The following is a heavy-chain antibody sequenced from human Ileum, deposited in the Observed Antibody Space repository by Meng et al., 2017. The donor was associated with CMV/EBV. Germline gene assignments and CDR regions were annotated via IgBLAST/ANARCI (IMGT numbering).Heavy chain of an antibody. V-gene: IGHV1-69*05. D-gene: IGHD6-13*01. J-gene: IGHJ5*02. CDR1: GGPFSSYA. Sequence: SAVTVSCKASGGPFSSYAISWVRQAPGQGLEWMGGIIPIFGTANYAQKFQGRVTITTDESTSTAYMELSSLRAEDTAVYYCARLVQPFRAAAGTWFDPWGQETLVSVSS. CDR2: IIPIFGTA. CDR3: ARLVQPFRAAAGTWFDP.